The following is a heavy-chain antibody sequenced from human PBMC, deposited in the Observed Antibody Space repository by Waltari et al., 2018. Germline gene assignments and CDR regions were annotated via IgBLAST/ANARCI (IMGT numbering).Heavy chain of an antibody. CDR3: AKDLGSGSDWSFRAFDY. CDR1: GFTFSSYS. Sequence: EVQLVESGGGLVQPGGSLILSCAASGFTFSSYSMSWVRQAPGKGVEWVSAISGSGGRTYYADTVKGRFTISRDNSKNTLYLQMNSLRAEDTAVYYCAKDLGSGSDWSFRAFDYWGQGTLVTVSS. CDR2: ISGSGGRT. V-gene: IGHV3-23*04. J-gene: IGHJ4*02. D-gene: IGHD1-26*01.